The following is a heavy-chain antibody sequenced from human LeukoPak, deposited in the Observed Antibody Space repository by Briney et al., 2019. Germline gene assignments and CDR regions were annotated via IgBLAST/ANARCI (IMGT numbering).Heavy chain of an antibody. D-gene: IGHD3-16*01. CDR2: IYSGGST. Sequence: SGGSLRLSCAASRFTVSSNYMSWVRQAPGKGLEWVSVIYSGGSTYYADSVKGRFTISRDNSKNTLYLQMNSLRAEDTAVYYCARQDTLVAFDIWGQGTMVTVSS. CDR3: ARQDTLVAFDI. J-gene: IGHJ3*02. CDR1: RFTVSSNY. V-gene: IGHV3-53*01.